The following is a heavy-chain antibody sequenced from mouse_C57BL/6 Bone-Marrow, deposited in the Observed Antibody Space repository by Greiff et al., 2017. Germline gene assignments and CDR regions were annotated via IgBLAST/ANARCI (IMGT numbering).Heavy chain of an antibody. Sequence: VQLQQSGPELVKPGASVKLSCKASGYTFTSYDINWVKQRPGQGLEWIGWIYPRDGSTKYNEKFKGKATLTVDTSSSTAYMELHSLTSEDSAVYFCARDYGSIYLYFDVWGTGTTVTVSS. D-gene: IGHD1-1*01. J-gene: IGHJ1*03. CDR2: IYPRDGST. CDR3: ARDYGSIYLYFDV. V-gene: IGHV1-85*01. CDR1: GYTFTSYD.